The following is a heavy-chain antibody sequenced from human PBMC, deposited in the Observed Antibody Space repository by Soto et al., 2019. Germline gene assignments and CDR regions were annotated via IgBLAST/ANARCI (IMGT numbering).Heavy chain of an antibody. V-gene: IGHV4-31*03. Sequence: PSETLSLTCTVSGGSISSGGYYWTWIRQHPGKGLEWIGYFYYSWSTSYHPSLKSRVTISVDTSKNQFSLKLRSVTAADTAVYYCARYSGSYFYYWGQGTLVTVSS. CDR1: GGSISSGGYY. D-gene: IGHD1-26*01. CDR3: ARYSGSYFYY. J-gene: IGHJ4*02. CDR2: FYYSWST.